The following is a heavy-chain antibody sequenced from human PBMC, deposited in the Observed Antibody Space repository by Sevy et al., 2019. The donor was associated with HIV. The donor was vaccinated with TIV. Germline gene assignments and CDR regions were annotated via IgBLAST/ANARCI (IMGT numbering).Heavy chain of an antibody. CDR3: ASAFRDGYNWHYFDY. J-gene: IGHJ4*02. CDR2: IIPIFGTA. V-gene: IGHV1-69*06. CDR1: GGTFSSYA. D-gene: IGHD5-12*01. Sequence: ASLKVSCKASGGTFSSYAISWVRQAPGQGLEWMGGIIPIFGTANYAQKFQGRVTITADKSTSTAYMELSSLRSEDTAVYYCASAFRDGYNWHYFDYWGQGTLVTVSS.